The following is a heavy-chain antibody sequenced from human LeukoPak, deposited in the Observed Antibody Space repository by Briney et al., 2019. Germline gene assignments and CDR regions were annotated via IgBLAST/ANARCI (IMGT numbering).Heavy chain of an antibody. CDR3: ARDLGLQWLLNFGYWFDP. Sequence: PSETLSLTCTVSGGSISSGGYYWSWIRQPAGKGLEWIGRIYTSGSTNYNPSLKSRVTMSVDTSKNQFSLKLSSVTAADTAVYYCARDLGLQWLLNFGYWFDPWGQGTLVTVSS. CDR2: IYTSGST. J-gene: IGHJ5*02. V-gene: IGHV4-61*02. CDR1: GGSISSGGYY. D-gene: IGHD6-19*01.